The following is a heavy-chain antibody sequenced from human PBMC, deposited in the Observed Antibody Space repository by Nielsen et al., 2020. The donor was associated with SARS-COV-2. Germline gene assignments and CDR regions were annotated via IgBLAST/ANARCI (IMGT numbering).Heavy chain of an antibody. V-gene: IGHV3-23*01. J-gene: IGHJ5*02. Sequence: GESLKISCAASGFTFSDYYMSWVRQAPGKGLEWVSGIGGGGGRTNYADSVKGRFSISRDNSKNTLHLQMNSLRAEDTAIYYCVRSALYSSSSRWFDPWGQGTLVTVSS. CDR2: IGGGGGRT. CDR1: GFTFSDYY. D-gene: IGHD6-6*01. CDR3: VRSALYSSSSRWFDP.